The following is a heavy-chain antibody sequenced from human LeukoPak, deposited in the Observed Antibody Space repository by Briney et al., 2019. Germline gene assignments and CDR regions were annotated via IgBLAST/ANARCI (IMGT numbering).Heavy chain of an antibody. CDR1: GFTFSSYG. Sequence: GGSLRLSCAASGFTFSSYGMHWVRQAPGKGLEWVAVISYDGSNKYYADSVKGRFTISRDNSKNTLYLQMNSLRAEDTAVYYCARCYSGALTMIAGGYWGQGTLVTVSS. J-gene: IGHJ4*02. V-gene: IGHV3-30*03. CDR3: ARCYSGALTMIAGGY. D-gene: IGHD3-22*01. CDR2: ISYDGSNK.